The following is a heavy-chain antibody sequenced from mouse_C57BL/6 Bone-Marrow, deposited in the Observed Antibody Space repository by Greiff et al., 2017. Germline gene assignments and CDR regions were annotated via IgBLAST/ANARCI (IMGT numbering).Heavy chain of an antibody. CDR1: GYTFTSYG. Sequence: VQLQESGAELARPGASVKLSCKASGYTFTSYGISWVKQRTGQGLEWIGEIYPRSGNTYYNEKFKGKATLTADKSSSTAYMELRSLTSEDSAVYFCARSYYYGSSYGAWFAYWGQGTLVTVSA. D-gene: IGHD1-1*01. CDR2: IYPRSGNT. V-gene: IGHV1-81*01. J-gene: IGHJ3*01. CDR3: ARSYYYGSSYGAWFAY.